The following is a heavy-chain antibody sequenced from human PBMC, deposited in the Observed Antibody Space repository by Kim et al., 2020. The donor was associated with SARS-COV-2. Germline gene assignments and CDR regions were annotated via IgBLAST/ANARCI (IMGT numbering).Heavy chain of an antibody. V-gene: IGHV3-7*01. J-gene: IGHJ4*02. Sequence: SEKYYVDSVKGRFTISRDNAKNSLYLQMNSLRAEDTAVYYCARDGETVEWGQGTLVTVSS. CDR2: SEK. CDR3: ARDGETVE. D-gene: IGHD7-27*01.